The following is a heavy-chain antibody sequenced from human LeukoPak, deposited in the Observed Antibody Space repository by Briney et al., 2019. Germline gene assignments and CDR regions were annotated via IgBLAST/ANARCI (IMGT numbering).Heavy chain of an antibody. CDR3: ARDRGAYGSGSYLHNWFDP. Sequence: KPSETLSLTCAVYGGSFSGYYWTWIRQPPGKGLEWIGEINHSGSTNYNPSLKSRVTMSVDTSKNQFSLKPSSVTAAGTAVYYCARDRGAYGSGSYLHNWFDPWGQGTLVTVSS. CDR1: GGSFSGYY. V-gene: IGHV4-34*01. CDR2: INHSGST. J-gene: IGHJ5*02. D-gene: IGHD3-10*01.